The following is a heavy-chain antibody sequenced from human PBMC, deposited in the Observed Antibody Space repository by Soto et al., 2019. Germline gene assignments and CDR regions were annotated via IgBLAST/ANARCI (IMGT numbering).Heavy chain of an antibody. D-gene: IGHD6-6*01. CDR1: GGSISSGGYY. V-gene: IGHV4-31*03. Sequence: QVQLQESGPGLVKPSQTLSLTCTVSGGSISSGGYYWSWIRQHPGKGLEWIGYIYYSGSTYYNPSLKSRVTISVDTSKNQFSPKLSSVTAADTAVYYCARLVKRAFYSSSSVFDPWGQGTLVTVSS. J-gene: IGHJ5*02. CDR3: ARLVKRAFYSSSSVFDP. CDR2: IYYSGST.